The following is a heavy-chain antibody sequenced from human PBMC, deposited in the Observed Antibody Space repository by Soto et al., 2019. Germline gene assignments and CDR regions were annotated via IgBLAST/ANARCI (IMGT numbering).Heavy chain of an antibody. CDR1: GFTFSDYY. Sequence: QGQLVESGGGLVKPGGSGRLSCAASGFTFSDYYMSWIRQAPGKGLEWVSYISSRSSTIFYADSVKGRFTISRDNVKNSLYLQMNSLRAEDTAVYYCASGTNGAFFVYWGQGILVTVSS. J-gene: IGHJ4*02. D-gene: IGHD2-8*01. CDR3: ASGTNGAFFVY. CDR2: ISSRSSTI. V-gene: IGHV3-11*01.